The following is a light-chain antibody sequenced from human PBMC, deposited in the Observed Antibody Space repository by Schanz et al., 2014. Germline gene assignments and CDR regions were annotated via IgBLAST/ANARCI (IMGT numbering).Light chain of an antibody. J-gene: IGKJ5*01. CDR1: QSVYSN. V-gene: IGKV3-15*01. Sequence: EIVMTQSPATLSVSPGERATLSCRASQSVYSNLAWYQQKPGQAPRLLIYGASTRATGIPARFSGSGSGTDFTLTISRLEPEDFAVYYCQQYDGSVTFGQGTRLEIK. CDR2: GAS. CDR3: QQYDGSVT.